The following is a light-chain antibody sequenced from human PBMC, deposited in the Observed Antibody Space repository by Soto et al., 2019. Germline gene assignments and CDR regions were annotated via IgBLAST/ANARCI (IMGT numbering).Light chain of an antibody. CDR1: SSDVGAYNY. V-gene: IGLV2-11*01. CDR3: CSYAGSYTHYV. Sequence: QSALTQPRSVSGSPGQSVTISCTGTSSDVGAYNYVSWYQQHPGKAPKLMIYDVSKRPSGVPDRFSGSKSGNTASLTISGLQAEDEADCCSYAGSYTHYVFGTGTKVTVL. CDR2: DVS. J-gene: IGLJ1*01.